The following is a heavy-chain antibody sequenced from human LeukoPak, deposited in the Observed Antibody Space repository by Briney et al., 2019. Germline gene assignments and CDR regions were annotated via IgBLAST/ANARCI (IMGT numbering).Heavy chain of an antibody. J-gene: IGHJ6*02. CDR1: GFTFSSYS. Sequence: GGSLRLSCAASGFTFSSYSMNWVRQAPGKGLEWVSSISSSSSYIYYADSVKGRLTISRDNAKNSLYLQMNSPRAEDTAVYYCAREGPHCSGGSCYSGYYYYGMDVWGQGTTVTVSS. D-gene: IGHD2-15*01. CDR3: AREGPHCSGGSCYSGYYYYGMDV. V-gene: IGHV3-21*01. CDR2: ISSSSSYI.